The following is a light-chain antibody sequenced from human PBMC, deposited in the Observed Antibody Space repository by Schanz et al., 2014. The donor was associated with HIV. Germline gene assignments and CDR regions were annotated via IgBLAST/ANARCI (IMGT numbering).Light chain of an antibody. CDR2: GAS. CDR1: QTVSSNS. Sequence: EIVLTQSPVILSLSPGERATLSCRASQTVSSNSLGWYQQKRGQVPRLLIFGASNRATGIPDRFSGGESGTDFTLTISRVEPEDYAVYYCQQYGSSPRTFGQGAKVEI. J-gene: IGKJ1*01. CDR3: QQYGSSPRT. V-gene: IGKV3-20*01.